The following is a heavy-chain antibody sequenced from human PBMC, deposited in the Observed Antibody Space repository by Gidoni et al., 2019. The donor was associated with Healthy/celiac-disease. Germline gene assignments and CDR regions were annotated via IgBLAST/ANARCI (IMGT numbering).Heavy chain of an antibody. V-gene: IGHV3-30*18. J-gene: IGHJ4*02. Sequence: QVQLVESGGGVVQPGRSRRLSCAASGFTCSSYGMHWVRQAPGKGLEWVACISYDGSNKYYADSVKGRFTISRDNSKNTLYLQMNSLRAEDTAVYYCAKSNIGSGYYFFDYWGQGTLVTVSS. D-gene: IGHD3-22*01. CDR1: GFTCSSYG. CDR2: ISYDGSNK. CDR3: AKSNIGSGYYFFDY.